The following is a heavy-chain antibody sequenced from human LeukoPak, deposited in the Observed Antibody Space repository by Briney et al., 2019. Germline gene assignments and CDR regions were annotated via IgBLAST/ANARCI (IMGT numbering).Heavy chain of an antibody. D-gene: IGHD3-22*01. Sequence: GGSLRLSCAASGFTVSSNYMSWVRQAPGKGLEWVSVIYSGGSTYYADSVKGRFTISRDNSKNTLYLQMNSLRAEDTAVYCCARAGVYYDSSGPNDYWGQGTLVTVSS. CDR3: ARAGVYYDSSGPNDY. V-gene: IGHV3-53*01. CDR2: IYSGGST. J-gene: IGHJ4*02. CDR1: GFTVSSNY.